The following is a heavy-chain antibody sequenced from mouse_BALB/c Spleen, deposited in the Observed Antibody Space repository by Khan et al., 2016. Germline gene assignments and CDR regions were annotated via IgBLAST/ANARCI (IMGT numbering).Heavy chain of an antibody. J-gene: IGHJ4*01. D-gene: IGHD3-3*01. CDR3: ARKRARNSYAMDY. Sequence: EVELVESGGGLVQPGGSRKLSCAASGFTFSSFGMHWVRQAPEKGLEWVAYISSGSSTIYYADTVQGRFTITRDNPKNTLFLQMTSLRSEDSAMYYCARKRARNSYAMDYWGQGTSVTVSS. CDR1: GFTFSSFG. CDR2: ISSGSSTI. V-gene: IGHV5-17*02.